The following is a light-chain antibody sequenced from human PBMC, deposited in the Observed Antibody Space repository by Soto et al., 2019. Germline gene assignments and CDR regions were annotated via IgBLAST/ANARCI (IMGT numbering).Light chain of an antibody. CDR1: SSDVVTYNFEY. J-gene: IGLJ2*01. Sequence: QSALTQPPSASGSPGQSVTLSCTGTSSDVVTYNFEYVSWYQHHPGRAPKLIIYDVTKRPSWVPDRCSGSKSGSTASLTVSGLQAEDEAVYYCRSNAGCDLVFGGGTQLTVL. CDR3: RSNAGCDLV. CDR2: DVT. V-gene: IGLV2-8*01.